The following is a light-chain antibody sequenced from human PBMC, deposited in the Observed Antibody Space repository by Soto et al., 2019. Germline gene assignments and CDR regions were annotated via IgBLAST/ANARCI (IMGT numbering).Light chain of an antibody. CDR3: QQLGSDPPFT. Sequence: DIQLTQSPSFLSASVGDRVSITCRASQGISSYLAWYQQKPGKAPKVLIYAASTLQSGVPSRFSGSGSGTAFTLTISTLQPEDFAIYYCQQLGSDPPFTFGPGTKVDIK. CDR1: QGISSY. CDR2: AAS. V-gene: IGKV1-9*01. J-gene: IGKJ3*01.